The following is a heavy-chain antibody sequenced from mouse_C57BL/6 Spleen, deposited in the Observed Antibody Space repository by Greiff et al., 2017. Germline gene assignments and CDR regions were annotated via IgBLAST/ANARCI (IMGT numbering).Heavy chain of an antibody. CDR2: INPSNGGT. V-gene: IGHV1-53*01. CDR1: GYTFTSYW. D-gene: IGHD2-3*01. Sequence: QVQLQQPGTELVKPGASVKLSCKASGYTFTSYWMHWVKQRPGQGLEWIGNINPSNGGTNYNEKFKSKATLTVDKSSSTAYRQLGSLTSEDSAVYYCAIGFGYYRGDYRGQGTSGTVSS. CDR3: AIGFGYYRGDY. J-gene: IGHJ4*01.